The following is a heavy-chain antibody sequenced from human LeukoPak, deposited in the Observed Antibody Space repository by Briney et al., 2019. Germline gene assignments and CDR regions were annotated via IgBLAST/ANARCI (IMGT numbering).Heavy chain of an antibody. D-gene: IGHD3-3*01. CDR3: ARDGGTIFGVITGDY. J-gene: IGHJ4*02. Sequence: GGSLRLSCAASGFTFSAYPMHWVRQPPGEGLEWVAVTSYDGSNKFYAGSVKGRFTISRDNSMNTLYLQMNSLRAEDTAVYYCARDGGTIFGVITGDYWGRGTLVTVSS. CDR1: GFTFSAYP. CDR2: TSYDGSNK. V-gene: IGHV3-30-3*01.